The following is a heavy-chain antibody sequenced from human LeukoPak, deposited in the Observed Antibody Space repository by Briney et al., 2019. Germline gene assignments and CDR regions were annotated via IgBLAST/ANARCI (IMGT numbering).Heavy chain of an antibody. CDR2: IYYGGST. Sequence: SETLSLTCTVSGGSMSSSNYYWVWIRQPPGKGLEWVGSIYYGGSTYYNPSLKSRVTISLDTSKNQFSVKLSSVTAADTAVYYCARRAHCTGGSCNPVWGQGTTVTVSS. CDR3: ARRAHCTGGSCNPV. J-gene: IGHJ6*02. D-gene: IGHD2-15*01. CDR1: GGSMSSSNYY. V-gene: IGHV4-39*01.